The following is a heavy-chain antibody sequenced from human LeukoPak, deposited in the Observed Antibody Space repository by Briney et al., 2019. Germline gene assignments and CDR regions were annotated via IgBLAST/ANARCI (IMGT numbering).Heavy chain of an antibody. Sequence: GGSLRLSCAASGFTVSSNYMSWVRQAPGKGLEWVSAISGSGGSTYYADSVKGRFTISRDNSKNTLYLQMNSLRAEDTAVYYCAKCIVGATTDYWGQGTLVTVSS. CDR1: GFTVSSNY. D-gene: IGHD1-26*01. V-gene: IGHV3-23*01. J-gene: IGHJ4*02. CDR3: AKCIVGATTDY. CDR2: ISGSGGST.